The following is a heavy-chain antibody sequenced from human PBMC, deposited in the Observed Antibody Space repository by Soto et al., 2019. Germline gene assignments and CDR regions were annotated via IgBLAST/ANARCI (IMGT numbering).Heavy chain of an antibody. CDR1: GYTFTGYY. CDR2: INPNSGGT. D-gene: IGHD2-15*01. CDR3: ARGSRRYCSGGSCSSGFFH. Sequence: ASVKVSCKASGYTFTGYYMHWVRQAPGQGLEWMGWINPNSGGTNYAQKFQGWVTMTRDTSISTAYMELSRLRSDDTAVYYCARGSRRYCSGGSCSSGFFHWGQGTLVTVS. J-gene: IGHJ4*02. V-gene: IGHV1-2*04.